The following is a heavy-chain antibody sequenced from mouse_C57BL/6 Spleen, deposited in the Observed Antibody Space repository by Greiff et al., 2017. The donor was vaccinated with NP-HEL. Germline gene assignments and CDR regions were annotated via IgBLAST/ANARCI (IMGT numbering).Heavy chain of an antibody. V-gene: IGHV1-18*01. CDR3: AREGISEGYFDV. CDR2: INPNNGGT. CDR1: GYTFTDYN. J-gene: IGHJ1*03. Sequence: EVQLKESGPELVKPGASVKIPCKASGYTFTDYNMDWVKQSHGKSLEWIGDINPNNGGTIYNQKFKGKATLTVDKSSSTAYMELLSLTSEDTAVYYCAREGISEGYFDVWGTGTTVTVSS.